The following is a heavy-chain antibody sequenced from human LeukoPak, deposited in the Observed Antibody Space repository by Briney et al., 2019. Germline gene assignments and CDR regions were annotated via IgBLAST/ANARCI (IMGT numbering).Heavy chain of an antibody. D-gene: IGHD2-8*01. Sequence: SETLSLTCTVSGGSISSSSYYWSWIRQPPGKGLEWIGEINHSGSTNYNPSLKSRVTISVDTSKNQFSLKLSSVTASDTAMYYCARELGVVLNRWFDPWGQGTLVTVSS. CDR3: ARELGVVLNRWFDP. V-gene: IGHV4-39*07. CDR2: INHSGST. CDR1: GGSISSSSYY. J-gene: IGHJ5*02.